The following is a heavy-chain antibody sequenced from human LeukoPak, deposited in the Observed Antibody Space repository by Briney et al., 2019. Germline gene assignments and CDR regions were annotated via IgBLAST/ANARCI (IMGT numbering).Heavy chain of an antibody. CDR1: GYSFTSYW. J-gene: IGHJ4*02. CDR2: IYPGDSDI. CDR3: ARQSSSSSHDHFDY. Sequence: GESLKISCKGSGYSFTSYWIGWVRQMPGKGLEWMGIIYPGDSDIRYSPSFQGRVTISADKSISTAYLQWSSLKASDTAIYYCARQSSSSSHDHFDYWGQGTLVTVSS. D-gene: IGHD6-6*01. V-gene: IGHV5-51*01.